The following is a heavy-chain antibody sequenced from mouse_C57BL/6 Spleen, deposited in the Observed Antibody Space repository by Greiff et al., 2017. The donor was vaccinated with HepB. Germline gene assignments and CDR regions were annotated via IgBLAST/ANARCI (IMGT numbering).Heavy chain of an antibody. CDR1: GYTFTSYW. CDR3: ARSSPYYFDV. D-gene: IGHD6-5*01. CDR2: IYPSDSET. Sequence: QVQLQQSGAELVRPGSSVKLSCKASGYTFTSYWMDWVKQRPGQGLEWIGNIYPSDSETHYNQKFKDKATLTVDKSSSTAYMQLSSLTSEDSAVYYCARSSPYYFDVWGTGTTVTVSS. J-gene: IGHJ1*03. V-gene: IGHV1-61*01.